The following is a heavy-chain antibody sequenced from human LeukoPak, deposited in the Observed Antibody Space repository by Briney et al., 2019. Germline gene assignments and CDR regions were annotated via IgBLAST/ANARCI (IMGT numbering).Heavy chain of an antibody. V-gene: IGHV3-30*03. Sequence: GGSLRLSCAASGFTFSSYGLHWVRQAPGKGLEWVAVISYDGSNKYYADSVEGRFTISRDNSKNTLYLQMNSLRAEDTAVYYCATNDPTDDLLTGPGSFDIWGQGTMVTVSS. J-gene: IGHJ3*02. CDR3: ATNDPTDDLLTGPGSFDI. CDR2: ISYDGSNK. CDR1: GFTFSSYG. D-gene: IGHD3-9*01.